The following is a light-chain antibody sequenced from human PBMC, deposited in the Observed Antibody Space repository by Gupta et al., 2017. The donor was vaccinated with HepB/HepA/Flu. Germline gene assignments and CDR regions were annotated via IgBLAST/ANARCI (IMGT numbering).Light chain of an antibody. V-gene: IGLV3-25*03. J-gene: IGLJ1*01. CDR3: QSADSSDTYYYV. CDR2: KDS. Sequence: SYELTQPPSVSVSPGQTARITCSGDALPKQYPYWYQQKPGQAPVLVIYKDSERPSGLPERFSGSSSGTTVTLTISGVQAEDEADSYCQSADSSDTYYYVFGTGTKVTVL. CDR1: ALPKQY.